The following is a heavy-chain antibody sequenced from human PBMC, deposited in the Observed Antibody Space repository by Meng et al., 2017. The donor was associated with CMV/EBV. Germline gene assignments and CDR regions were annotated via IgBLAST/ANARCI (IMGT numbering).Heavy chain of an antibody. CDR1: GFTFSNAW. J-gene: IGHJ4*02. D-gene: IGHD1-26*01. CDR2: IKSKNEGGTT. Sequence: GGSLRLSCAASGFTFSNAWMSWVRQAPGKGLEWVGRIKSKNEGGTTDYAAPVKGRFTISRDDSKNTLYLQMNSLKTEDTAVYYCTTRNQWELLEYWGQGTLVTVSS. CDR3: TTRNQWELLEY. V-gene: IGHV3-15*01.